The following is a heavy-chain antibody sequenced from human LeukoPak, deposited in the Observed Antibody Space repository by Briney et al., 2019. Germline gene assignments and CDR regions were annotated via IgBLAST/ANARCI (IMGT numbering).Heavy chain of an antibody. J-gene: IGHJ4*02. D-gene: IGHD1/OR15-1a*01. Sequence: SETLSLTCTVSGGSISSYYWSWIRQPAGKGLEWIGRIYTSGSTNYNPSLKSRVTISVDTSKNQFSLKMSSVTAADTAVYFCVRDLEHFDIDYWGQGALVTVSS. V-gene: IGHV4-4*07. CDR3: VRDLEHFDIDY. CDR2: IYTSGST. CDR1: GGSISSYY.